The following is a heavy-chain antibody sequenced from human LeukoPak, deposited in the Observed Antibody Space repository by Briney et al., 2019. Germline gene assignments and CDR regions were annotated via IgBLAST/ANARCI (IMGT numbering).Heavy chain of an antibody. CDR2: ISSDGSNK. Sequence: GGSLRLSCAASGFTFSNYAIHWVRQAPGKGLEWVGVISSDGSNKYHADSVKGRFTISRDNSKSTLYLQMNSLRPDDTDVYYCAREGHYDILTGYSPVEYYYYFMDVWGKGTTVTVSS. D-gene: IGHD3-9*01. CDR1: GFTFSNYA. J-gene: IGHJ6*03. V-gene: IGHV3-30*04. CDR3: AREGHYDILTGYSPVEYYYYFMDV.